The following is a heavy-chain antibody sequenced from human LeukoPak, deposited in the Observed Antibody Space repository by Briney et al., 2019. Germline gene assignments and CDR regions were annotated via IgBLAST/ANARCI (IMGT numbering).Heavy chain of an antibody. J-gene: IGHJ3*02. CDR1: GGSISSGAYY. D-gene: IGHD6-13*01. CDR2: IYHSGST. Sequence: SETLSLTCTVSGGSISSGAYYWSWIRQPPGKGLECIGYIYHSGSTYYNPSLKSRVTISVDRSKNQFSLNLSSVTAADTAVYYCARSMGSSGWYNIDAFDIWGQGTMVTVSS. CDR3: ARSMGSSGWYNIDAFDI. V-gene: IGHV4-30-2*01.